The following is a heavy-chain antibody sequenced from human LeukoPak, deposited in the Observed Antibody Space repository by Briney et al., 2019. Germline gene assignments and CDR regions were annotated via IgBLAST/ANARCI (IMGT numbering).Heavy chain of an antibody. Sequence: SETLSLSCTVSGGSVSNYYWSWIRQPPGKGLEWIGYISYSGSTNYSPSLKSRVTISIDTSKNQFSLKVSSVTAADTAVYYCARVGRGDYVWGSYSFDSWGQGALVTVSS. J-gene: IGHJ4*02. CDR2: ISYSGST. V-gene: IGHV4-59*02. CDR3: ARVGRGDYVWGSYSFDS. CDR1: GGSVSNYY. D-gene: IGHD3-16*01.